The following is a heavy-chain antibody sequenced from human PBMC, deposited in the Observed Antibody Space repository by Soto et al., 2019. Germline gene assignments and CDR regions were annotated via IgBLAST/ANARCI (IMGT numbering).Heavy chain of an antibody. Sequence: SETLSLTCAVSGYSINRGYYWAWIRQPPGEGLEWIGSLDYSGSTYYNSSLRSRVTISVDTSKNQFSLKLHSVTAADTAVFYCARDLGNYDTTNHYIHRAFDFRGQGQFVTV. CDR3: ARDLGNYDTTNHYIHRAFDF. D-gene: IGHD3-16*01. CDR2: LDYSGST. J-gene: IGHJ3*01. V-gene: IGHV4-38-2*02. CDR1: GYSINRGYY.